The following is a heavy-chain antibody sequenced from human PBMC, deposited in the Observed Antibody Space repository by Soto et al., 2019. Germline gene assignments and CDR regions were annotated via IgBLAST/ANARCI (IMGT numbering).Heavy chain of an antibody. Sequence: GGSLRLSCVASGFSFNPYVMAWVRQAPGKGLEWVSAIRSSGGSTYYADSVKGRFTISRDNSKNTLYLQMNSLRAEDTAVYYCAKKGYCSSTSCYVVDYYYYGMDVWGQGTTVTVSS. J-gene: IGHJ6*02. V-gene: IGHV3-23*01. CDR3: AKKGYCSSTSCYVVDYYYYGMDV. CDR1: GFSFNPYV. D-gene: IGHD2-2*01. CDR2: IRSSGGST.